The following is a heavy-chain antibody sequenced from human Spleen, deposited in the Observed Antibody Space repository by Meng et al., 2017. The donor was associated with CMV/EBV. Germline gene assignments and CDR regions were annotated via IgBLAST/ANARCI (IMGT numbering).Heavy chain of an antibody. V-gene: IGHV4-31*02. D-gene: IGHD3-3*01. Sequence: SISNNNYYWSWIRQYPGRGLECIGYIYYSESTYYNPSLTSRASISIDTSKNQFSLRLSSVTAADTALYYCARGGGTAVFGVVLPPDYWGQGTLVTVSS. CDR3: ARGGGTAVFGVVLPPDY. J-gene: IGHJ4*02. CDR1: SISNNNYY. CDR2: IYYSEST.